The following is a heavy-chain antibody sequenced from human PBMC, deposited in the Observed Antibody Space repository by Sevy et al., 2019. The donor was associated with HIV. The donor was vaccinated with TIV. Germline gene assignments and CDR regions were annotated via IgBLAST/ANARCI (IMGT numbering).Heavy chain of an antibody. CDR2: ISGSGDTI. CDR3: ARDHVKDGDLGDYYYFAMDV. Sequence: GGSLRLSCSASGFTFSDYYMSLIRQAPGKGLQWISYISGSGDTIYYADSVKGRFTVSRDNAKKSLYLQMNSLRAEDTAVYYCARDHVKDGDLGDYYYFAMDVWGQGTTVTVSS. D-gene: IGHD4-17*01. J-gene: IGHJ6*02. V-gene: IGHV3-11*01. CDR1: GFTFSDYY.